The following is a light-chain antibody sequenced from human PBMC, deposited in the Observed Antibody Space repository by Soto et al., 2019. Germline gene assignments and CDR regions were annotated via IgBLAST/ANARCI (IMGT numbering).Light chain of an antibody. CDR2: KAS. Sequence: DIQMTQSPSTLSASVGDRGTITCRASQSISIWLAWYQQKPGKAPKLLIYKASTLESGVPSRFSGSGSGTEFTLTISSLQPDDFATYYCQQYNVYWTFGQGTKVEMK. CDR3: QQYNVYWT. J-gene: IGKJ1*01. V-gene: IGKV1-5*03. CDR1: QSISIW.